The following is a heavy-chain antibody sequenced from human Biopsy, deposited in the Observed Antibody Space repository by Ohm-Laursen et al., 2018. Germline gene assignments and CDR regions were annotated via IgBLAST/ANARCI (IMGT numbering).Heavy chain of an antibody. CDR3: ARRGSGGRSFDY. CDR2: ISNSGNT. V-gene: IGHV4-59*08. CDR1: GGSISSYY. Sequence: SDTLSLTCSVSGGSISSYYWSWIRQPPGKGLEWIGFISNSGNTNYNPSLKSRVTISADTSKNQFSLKLGSVTVADTAVFYCARRGSGGRSFDYWGQGSLVTVSS. D-gene: IGHD2-15*01. J-gene: IGHJ4*02.